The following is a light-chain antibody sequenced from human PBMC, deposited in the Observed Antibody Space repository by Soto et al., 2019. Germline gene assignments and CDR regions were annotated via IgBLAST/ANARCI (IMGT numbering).Light chain of an antibody. Sequence: QSALTQPASVSGSPGQSITISCTGTSSDVGYYNFVSWYQQHPGKAPKLMIYDVSYRPSGVSNRFSGSKSGITASLAISGLQAEDEADYCCSSYTGNYTLLFGGGTKLTVL. CDR1: SSDVGYYNF. J-gene: IGLJ2*01. CDR3: SSYTGNYTLL. CDR2: DVS. V-gene: IGLV2-14*03.